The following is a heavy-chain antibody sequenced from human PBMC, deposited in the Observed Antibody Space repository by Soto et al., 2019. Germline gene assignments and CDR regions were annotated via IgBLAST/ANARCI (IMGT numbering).Heavy chain of an antibody. D-gene: IGHD3-22*01. CDR2: IVVGSGNT. CDR1: GFTFTSSA. CDR3: ALIAHGKDAYYYDGMDV. Sequence: ASVKVSCKASGFTFTSSAVQWVRQARGQRLEWIGWIVVGSGNTNYAQKFQERVTITRDMSTSTAYMELSSLRSEDTAVYYCALIAHGKDAYYYDGMDVWGQGTTVTVSS. V-gene: IGHV1-58*01. J-gene: IGHJ6*02.